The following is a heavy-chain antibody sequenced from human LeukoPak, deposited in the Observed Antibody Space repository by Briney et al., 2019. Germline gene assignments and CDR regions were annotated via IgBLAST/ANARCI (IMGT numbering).Heavy chain of an antibody. CDR3: ARDPGSGAYYFDY. V-gene: IGHV3-53*01. D-gene: IGHD6-19*01. Sequence: GGSLRLSCAASGFIFSDHYMDWVRQAPGKGLEWVSVIYSGGSTYYADSVKGRFTISRDNSKNTLYLQMNSLRAEDTAVYYCARDPGSGAYYFDYWGQGTLVTVSS. CDR2: IYSGGST. J-gene: IGHJ4*02. CDR1: GFIFSDHY.